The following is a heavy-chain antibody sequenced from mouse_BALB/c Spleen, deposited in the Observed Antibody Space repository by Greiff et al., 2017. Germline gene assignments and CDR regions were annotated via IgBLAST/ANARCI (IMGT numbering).Heavy chain of an antibody. CDR3: APIYDGYYWFAY. Sequence: QLQQSGAELVKPGASVKLSCTASGFNIKDTYMHWVKQRPEQGLEWIGRIDPANGNTKYDPKFQGKATITADTSSNTAYLQLSSLTSEDTAVYYCAPIYDGYYWFAYWGQGTLVTVSA. D-gene: IGHD2-3*01. V-gene: IGHV14-3*02. CDR1: GFNIKDTY. J-gene: IGHJ3*01. CDR2: IDPANGNT.